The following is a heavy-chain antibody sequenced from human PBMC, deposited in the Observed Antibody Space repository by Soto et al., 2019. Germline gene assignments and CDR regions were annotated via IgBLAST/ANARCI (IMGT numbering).Heavy chain of an antibody. CDR2: INPNGGGT. Sequence: ASVKVSCKASGYTFTGYYMHWVRQAPGQGLEWMGWINPNGGGTNYAQKFQGRVTMTRDTSISTAYMELSRLRSDDTAVYYCARGAAAGTDGYYYGMDVWGQGTTVTVSS. J-gene: IGHJ6*02. CDR1: GYTFTGYY. D-gene: IGHD6-13*01. V-gene: IGHV1-2*02. CDR3: ARGAAAGTDGYYYGMDV.